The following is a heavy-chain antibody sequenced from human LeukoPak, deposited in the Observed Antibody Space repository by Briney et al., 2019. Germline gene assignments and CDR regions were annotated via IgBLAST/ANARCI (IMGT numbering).Heavy chain of an antibody. D-gene: IGHD4-11*01. J-gene: IGHJ4*02. Sequence: PGGSLRLSCAASGFTFSSYSMSWVRQAPGKGLEWVPYISSSSSTIYYADSVKGRFSISRDKAKNSLYLQMSSLRDEDTAVYYCARYAYSGDFDYWGQGTLVTVTS. V-gene: IGHV3-48*02. CDR2: ISSSSSTI. CDR3: ARYAYSGDFDY. CDR1: GFTFSSYS.